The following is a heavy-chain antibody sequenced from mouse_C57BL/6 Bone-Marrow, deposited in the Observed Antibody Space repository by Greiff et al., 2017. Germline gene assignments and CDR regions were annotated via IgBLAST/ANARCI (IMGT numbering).Heavy chain of an antibody. CDR3: TTRISYDVGNSIDY. CDR2: IYPSNSDT. D-gene: IGHD2-3*01. V-gene: IGHV1-61*01. J-gene: IGHJ4*01. CDR1: GYTFTSYW. Sequence: QVQLQQPGAELVRPGSSVTLSCKASGYTFTSYWMDWVKQRPGQGLEWIGNIYPSNSDTHYNHKFKGKATLTVDKSSSTAFMHVSSLTSVDSAVYYFTTRISYDVGNSIDYWGQGTTVTVSS.